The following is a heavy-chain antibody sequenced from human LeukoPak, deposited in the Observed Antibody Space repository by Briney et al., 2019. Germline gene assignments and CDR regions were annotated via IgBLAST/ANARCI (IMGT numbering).Heavy chain of an antibody. CDR3: ARVPRFYYYYYMDV. CDR2: ISSSSNYI. Sequence: GGSLRLSCAASGFTFSTYSMSWVRQAPGKGLEWVSSISSSSNYIYYADSVKGRFTISRDNAKNSLYLQMNSLRAEDTAVYYCARVPRFYYYYYMDVWGKGTTVTVSS. V-gene: IGHV3-21*01. J-gene: IGHJ6*03. CDR1: GFTFSTYS.